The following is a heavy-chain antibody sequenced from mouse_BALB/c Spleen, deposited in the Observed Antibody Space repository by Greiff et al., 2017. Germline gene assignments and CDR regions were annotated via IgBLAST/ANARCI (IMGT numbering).Heavy chain of an antibody. Sequence: EVQLVESGGGLVQPGGSRKLSCAASGFTFSSFGMHWVRQAPEKGLEWVAYISSGSSTIYYADTVKGRFTISRDNPKNTLFLQMTSLRSEDTAMYYCARYYDYDNYAMDYWGQGTSVTVSS. V-gene: IGHV5-17*02. CDR3: ARYYDYDNYAMDY. D-gene: IGHD2-4*01. J-gene: IGHJ4*01. CDR1: GFTFSSFG. CDR2: ISSGSSTI.